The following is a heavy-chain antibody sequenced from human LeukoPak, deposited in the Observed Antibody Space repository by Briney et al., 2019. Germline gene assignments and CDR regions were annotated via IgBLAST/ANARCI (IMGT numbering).Heavy chain of an antibody. D-gene: IGHD4-11*01. CDR2: IWDDGSNK. CDR1: GFTFTGYG. Sequence: GGSLRLSCAPSGFTFTGYGMHSVRQAPGKGLEWVSVIWDDGSNKYYADSVKGRFPISRDNSKNTLYLQMNSLRAEDTAVYYCAKWYSNYYYYMDVWGKGTTVTVSS. V-gene: IGHV3-33*06. CDR3: AKWYSNYYYYMDV. J-gene: IGHJ6*03.